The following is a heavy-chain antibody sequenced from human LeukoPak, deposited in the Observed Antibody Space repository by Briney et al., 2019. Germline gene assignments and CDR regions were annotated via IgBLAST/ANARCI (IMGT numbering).Heavy chain of an antibody. V-gene: IGHV3-20*04. CDR2: INWNGGST. Sequence: PGGSLRLSCAASGFTFDYYGMSWARQAPGKGLEWVSGINWNGGSTGYADSVKGRFTISRDNAKDSLYLQMNSLRAEDTALYYCARDRTVTTSLFDYWGQGTLVTVSS. CDR3: ARDRTVTTSLFDY. CDR1: GFTFDYYG. D-gene: IGHD4-17*01. J-gene: IGHJ4*02.